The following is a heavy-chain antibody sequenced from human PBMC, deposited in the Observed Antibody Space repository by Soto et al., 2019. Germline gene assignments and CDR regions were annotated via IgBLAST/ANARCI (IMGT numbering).Heavy chain of an antibody. D-gene: IGHD3-22*01. J-gene: IGHJ5*02. CDR3: ARGYYYDSSGYYYVVYNWFDP. CDR2: IYYSGST. CDR1: GGSISSSSYY. V-gene: IGHV4-39*01. Sequence: SETLSLTCTVSGGSISSSSYYWGWIRQPPGKGREWIGSIYYSGSTYYNPSLKSRVTISVDTSKNQFSLKLSSVTAADTAVYYCARGYYYDSSGYYYVVYNWFDPWGQGTLVTVSS.